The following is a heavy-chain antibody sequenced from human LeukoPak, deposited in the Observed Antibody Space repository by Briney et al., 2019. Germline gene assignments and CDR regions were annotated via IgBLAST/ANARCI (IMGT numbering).Heavy chain of an antibody. D-gene: IGHD6-6*01. CDR1: GYTFTGYY. V-gene: IGHV1-18*04. CDR3: ARGSIAARPADAFDI. CDR2: ISAYNGNT. J-gene: IGHJ3*02. Sequence: GASVKVSCKASGYTFTGYYMHWVRQAPGQGLEWMGWISAYNGNTNYAQKLQGRVTMTTDTSTSTAYMELRSLRSDDTAVYYCARGSIAARPADAFDIWGQGTMVTVSS.